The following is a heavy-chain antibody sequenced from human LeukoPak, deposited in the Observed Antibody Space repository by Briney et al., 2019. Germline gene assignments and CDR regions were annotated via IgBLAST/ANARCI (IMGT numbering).Heavy chain of an antibody. V-gene: IGHV4-59*08. Sequence: SETLSLTCTVSHGSISNSYWSWIWQPPGKGLEWLGYIHGNGNTNYNPSLKSRVTMSVDTSKIQFSLRLNSVTASDSAVYYCARHLTDSSVGIEYWGQGTLVTVSS. D-gene: IGHD2-15*01. CDR2: IHGNGNT. J-gene: IGHJ4*02. CDR1: HGSISNSY. CDR3: ARHLTDSSVGIEY.